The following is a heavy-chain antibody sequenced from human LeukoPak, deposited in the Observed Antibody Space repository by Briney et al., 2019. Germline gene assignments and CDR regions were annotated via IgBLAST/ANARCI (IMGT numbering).Heavy chain of an antibody. CDR3: AKGKYSSGGVPDY. Sequence: GGSLRLSCAASGFTFSGYAMSWVRQAPGKGLEWVSTISDNGGRTYYADSVKGRFTISRDNSKNTLFLQMNSLRAEDSAVYYCAKGKYSSGGVPDYWGQGTLVTVSS. CDR2: ISDNGGRT. D-gene: IGHD6-19*01. J-gene: IGHJ4*02. CDR1: GFTFSGYA. V-gene: IGHV3-23*01.